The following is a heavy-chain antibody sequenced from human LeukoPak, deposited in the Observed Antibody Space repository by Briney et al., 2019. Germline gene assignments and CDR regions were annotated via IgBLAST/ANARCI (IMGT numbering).Heavy chain of an antibody. Sequence: SDTLSLTCAVSGYSISSSNWWGWIRQPPGKGLEWIGYIYYSGSIYYNPSLKSRVTMSVDTSKNQFSLKLSSVTAADTAVYYCARQRITMVRGVKTGFDYWGQGTLVTVSS. CDR2: IYYSGSI. D-gene: IGHD3-10*01. CDR1: GYSISSSNW. V-gene: IGHV4-28*05. J-gene: IGHJ4*02. CDR3: ARQRITMVRGVKTGFDY.